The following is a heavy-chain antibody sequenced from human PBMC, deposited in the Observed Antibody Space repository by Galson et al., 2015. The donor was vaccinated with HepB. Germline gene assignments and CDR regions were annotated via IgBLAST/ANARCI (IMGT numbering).Heavy chain of an antibody. CDR3: ARDRISGYSSGWYSRLDY. D-gene: IGHD6-19*01. V-gene: IGHV1-2*06. CDR2: INPNSGGT. Sequence: SVKVSCKASGYTFTGYYMHWVRQAPGQGLEWMGRINPNSGGTNYAQKFQGRVTMTRDTSISTAYMELSRLRSDDTAVYYCARDRISGYSSGWYSRLDYWGQGTLVTVSS. CDR1: GYTFTGYY. J-gene: IGHJ4*02.